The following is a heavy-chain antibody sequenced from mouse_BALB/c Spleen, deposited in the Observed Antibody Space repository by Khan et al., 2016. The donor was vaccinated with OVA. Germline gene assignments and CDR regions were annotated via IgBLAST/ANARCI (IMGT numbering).Heavy chain of an antibody. Sequence: QVQLKESGAELSRPGASVKMSCKASGYTFTSNTMHWVKQRPGQGLEWIGYINPRSDYTIYSQKFKDKATLTADISSSTAYMQLSSLTSDDSAVYYWARRTTGYAMDYWGQGTSVTVSS. CDR1: GYTFTSNT. V-gene: IGHV1-4*01. CDR3: ARRTTGYAMDY. D-gene: IGHD2-14*01. J-gene: IGHJ4*01. CDR2: INPRSDYT.